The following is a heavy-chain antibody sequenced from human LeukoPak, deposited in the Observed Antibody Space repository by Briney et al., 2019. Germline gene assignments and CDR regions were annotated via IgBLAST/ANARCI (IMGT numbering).Heavy chain of an antibody. J-gene: IGHJ4*02. Sequence: SLRLSCTAAGFTFGDYAMSWFRQAAGGVLEWVGFIRRKADGETTESAASVKGRFTISRDDSKRIEYLQNKRLTTEDTAVYYCPTDRGLAVVVPAADYWGQGTLVTVSS. D-gene: IGHD2-2*01. CDR1: GFTFGDYA. CDR2: IRRKADGETT. V-gene: IGHV3-49*03. CDR3: PTDRGLAVVVPAADY.